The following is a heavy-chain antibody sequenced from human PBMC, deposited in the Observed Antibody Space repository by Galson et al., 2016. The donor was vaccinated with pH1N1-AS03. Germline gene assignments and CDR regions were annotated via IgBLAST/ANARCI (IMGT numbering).Heavy chain of an antibody. V-gene: IGHV3-30-3*01. D-gene: IGHD1-26*01. CDR3: ARDYIVEATRGAGTFDV. J-gene: IGHJ3*01. Sequence: SLRLSCAASGFTFSDFAMHWVRQAPGKGLDWVAVISYDGSNKYYEDSVKGRFTISRDSSKNTLYLQMNSLRPEDTAMYYCARDYIVEATRGAGTFDVWGHGTKVTVSS. CDR1: GFTFSDFA. CDR2: ISYDGSNK.